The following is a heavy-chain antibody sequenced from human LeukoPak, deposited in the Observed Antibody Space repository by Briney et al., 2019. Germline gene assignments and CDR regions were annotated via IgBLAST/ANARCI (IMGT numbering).Heavy chain of an antibody. Sequence: SETLSLTCTVSGGSISSYYWSWIRQPPGKGLEWIGYIYYSGSTNYNPSLKSRVTISVDTSKNQFSLKLSSVTAADTAVYYCARVDSSSWSYYFDYWGQGTLVTVSS. V-gene: IGHV4-59*08. CDR3: ARVDSSSWSYYFDY. CDR2: IYYSGST. J-gene: IGHJ4*02. D-gene: IGHD6-13*01. CDR1: GGSISSYY.